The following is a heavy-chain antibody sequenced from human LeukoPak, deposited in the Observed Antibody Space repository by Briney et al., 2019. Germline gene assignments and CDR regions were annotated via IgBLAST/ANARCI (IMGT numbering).Heavy chain of an antibody. CDR2: INERGSST. V-gene: IGHV3-74*01. CDR1: GFTFSNYW. D-gene: IGHD5-12*01. CDR3: AGGRLVATSKAVAIDY. Sequence: GGSLRLSCAASGFTFSNYWLHWVRQAPGKGLVWVSRINERGSSTSYADSVKGRFTISRDNAKNTLYLQMNNLRADDTAVYYCAGGRLVATSKAVAIDYWGQGTLVTVSS. J-gene: IGHJ4*02.